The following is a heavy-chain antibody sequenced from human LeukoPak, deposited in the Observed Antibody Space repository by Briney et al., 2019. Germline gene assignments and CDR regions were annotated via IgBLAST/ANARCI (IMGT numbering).Heavy chain of an antibody. CDR1: GYSFTSYR. J-gene: IGHJ6*02. Sequence: GESLKISCKGSGYSFTSYRIGWVRQMPGKGLEWMGIIYPGDSDTRYSPSFQGQVTISADKSISTAYLQWSSLKASDTAMYYCARHGYLWFGELWRAPLYYYYGMDVWGQGTTVTVSS. CDR3: ARHGYLWFGELWRAPLYYYYGMDV. V-gene: IGHV5-51*01. D-gene: IGHD3-10*01. CDR2: IYPGDSDT.